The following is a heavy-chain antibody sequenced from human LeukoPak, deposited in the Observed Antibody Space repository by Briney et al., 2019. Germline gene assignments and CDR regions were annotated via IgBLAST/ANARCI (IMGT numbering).Heavy chain of an antibody. CDR2: VYSTGGT. D-gene: IGHD4-23*01. V-gene: IGHV4-39*07. CDR1: SGSVNIGASY. CDR3: ARELGWSRFAYYYYYMDV. Sequence: KPSETLSLTCTVSSGSVNIGASYWGWVRQSPGVGLEWIGTVYSTGGTYYNPSLRSRLTISLDASKRQFSLKMTSVTAADTAVYYCARELGWSRFAYYYYYMDVWGKGTTVTVSS. J-gene: IGHJ6*03.